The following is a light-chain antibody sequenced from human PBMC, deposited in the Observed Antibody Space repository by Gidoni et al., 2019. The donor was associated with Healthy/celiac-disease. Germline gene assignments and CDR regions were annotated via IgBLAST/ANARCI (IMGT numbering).Light chain of an antibody. CDR1: ALPKQY. CDR2: KDS. J-gene: IGLJ2*01. V-gene: IGLV3-25*03. Sequence: SYELTQPPSVSVSPGQTARITCSGDALPKQYAYWYQQKPGQAPVLVIYKDSERPSVIPERFSGSSSGTTVTLTISGVQAEDEADYYCQSADSSVVFGGGTXLTVL. CDR3: QSADSSVV.